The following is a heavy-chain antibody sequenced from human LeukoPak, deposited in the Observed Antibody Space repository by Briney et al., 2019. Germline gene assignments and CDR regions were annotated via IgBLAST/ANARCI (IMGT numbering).Heavy chain of an antibody. CDR1: GLTFSSYW. CDR3: ARGGHCSGAGCYLGDGFDI. V-gene: IGHV3-7*01. J-gene: IGHJ3*02. Sequence: HPGGSLRLSCVASGLTFSSYWMSWVRQAPGKGLEWVANINQDGGEKYYVDSVKGRFTISRDNAKSSLYLQMNSLRAEDTAVYYCARGGHCSGAGCYLGDGFDIWGQGTMVTASS. D-gene: IGHD2-15*01. CDR2: INQDGGEK.